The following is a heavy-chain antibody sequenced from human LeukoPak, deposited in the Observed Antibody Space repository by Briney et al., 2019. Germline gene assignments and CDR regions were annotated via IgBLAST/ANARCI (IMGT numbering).Heavy chain of an antibody. CDR1: GFTVSSNY. Sequence: PGGSLRLSCAASGFTVSSNYMSWVRQAPRKGLEWVSVIYSGGSTYYADSVKGRFTISRDNSKNTLYLQMNSLRAEDTAVYYCAREGGQQLILSYYYYYYGMDVWGQGTTVTVSS. CDR3: AREGGQQLILSYYYYYYGMDV. D-gene: IGHD6-13*01. V-gene: IGHV3-53*01. J-gene: IGHJ6*02. CDR2: IYSGGST.